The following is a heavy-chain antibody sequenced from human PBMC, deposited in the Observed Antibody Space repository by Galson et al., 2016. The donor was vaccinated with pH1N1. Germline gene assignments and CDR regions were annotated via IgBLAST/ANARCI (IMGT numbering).Heavy chain of an antibody. Sequence: CAISGDSVSSDSAAWNWIRQSPSRGLEWLGRTYYRSKWYNDYAVSVKSRITINPDTSKNQFSLQLKSVTPEDTAVYYCARDGIAAAGIRRDQYYFDYWGQGTLVTVSS. D-gene: IGHD6-13*01. CDR1: GDSVSSDSAA. CDR2: TYYRSKWYN. J-gene: IGHJ4*02. V-gene: IGHV6-1*01. CDR3: ARDGIAAAGIRRDQYYFDY.